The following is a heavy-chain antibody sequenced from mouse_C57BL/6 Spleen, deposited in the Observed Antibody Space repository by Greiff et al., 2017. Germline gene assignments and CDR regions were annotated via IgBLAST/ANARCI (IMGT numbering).Heavy chain of an antibody. CDR1: GYSFTGYY. CDR2: INPSTGGT. D-gene: IGHD2-4*01. CDR3: ARGDVYYDYPYYAMDY. J-gene: IGHJ4*01. V-gene: IGHV1-42*01. Sequence: EVQLVESGPELVKPGASVQISCKASGYSFTGYYMNWVKQSPEKSLEWIGEINPSTGGTKYNEKFKSKATLTVDKPSSTAYMQLSSLTSEDSAVYYCARGDVYYDYPYYAMDYWGQGTSVTVSS.